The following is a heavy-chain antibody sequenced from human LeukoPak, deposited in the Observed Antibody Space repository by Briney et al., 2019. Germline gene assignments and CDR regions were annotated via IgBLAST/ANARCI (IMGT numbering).Heavy chain of an antibody. CDR2: IYYSGST. CDR3: ARTYYDFWSGYGGFDY. Sequence: NTSETLSLTCTVSGGSISSSSYYWGWIRQPPGKGLEWIGSIYYSGSTYYNPSLKSRVTISVDTSKNQFSLKLSSVTAADTAVYYCARTYYDFWSGYGGFDYWGQGTLVTVSS. J-gene: IGHJ4*02. D-gene: IGHD3-3*01. CDR1: GGSISSSSYY. V-gene: IGHV4-39*01.